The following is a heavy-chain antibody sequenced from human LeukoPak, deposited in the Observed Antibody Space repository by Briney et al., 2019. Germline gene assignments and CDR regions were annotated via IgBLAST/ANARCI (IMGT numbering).Heavy chain of an antibody. CDR3: ARWDYYDSSGYYSLNWFDP. CDR1: GGSISSSSYY. Sequence: PSETLSLTCTVSGGSISSSSYYWSWIRQPAGKGLEWIGRIYTSGSTNYNPSLKSRVTISVDTSKIQFSLKLSSVTAADTAVYYCARWDYYDSSGYYSLNWFDPWGQGTLVTVSS. CDR2: IYTSGST. V-gene: IGHV4-61*02. J-gene: IGHJ5*02. D-gene: IGHD3-22*01.